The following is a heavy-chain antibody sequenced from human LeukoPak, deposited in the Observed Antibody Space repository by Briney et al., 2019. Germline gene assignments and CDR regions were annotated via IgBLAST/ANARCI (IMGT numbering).Heavy chain of an antibody. V-gene: IGHV3-30*04. J-gene: IGHJ4*02. D-gene: IGHD6-19*01. CDR2: ISYDGSNK. CDR3: ARVLFYSSGNKSNRVDY. CDR1: GFTFSSYA. Sequence: SLRLSCAASGFTFSSYAMHWVRQAPGKGLEWVAVISYDGSNKYYADSVKGRFTISRDNSKNTLYLQMNSLRSDDTAVYYCARVLFYSSGNKSNRVDYWGQGTLVTVSS.